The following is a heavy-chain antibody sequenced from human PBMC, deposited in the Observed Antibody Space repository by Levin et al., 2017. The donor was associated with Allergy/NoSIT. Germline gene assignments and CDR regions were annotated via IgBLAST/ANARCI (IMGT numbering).Heavy chain of an antibody. V-gene: IGHV3-30*18. Sequence: PGGSLRLSCAASGFTFSSYGMHWVRQAPGKGLEWVAVISYDGSNKYYADSVKGRFTISRDNSKNTLYLQMNSLRAEDTAVYYCAKDLYYDFWSGLRGGTYYYYGMDVWGQGTTVTVSS. D-gene: IGHD3-3*01. J-gene: IGHJ6*02. CDR1: GFTFSSYG. CDR3: AKDLYYDFWSGLRGGTYYYYGMDV. CDR2: ISYDGSNK.